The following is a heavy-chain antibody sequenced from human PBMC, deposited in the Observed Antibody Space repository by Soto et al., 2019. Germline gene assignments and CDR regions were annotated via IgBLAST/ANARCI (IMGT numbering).Heavy chain of an antibody. CDR1: GGSISSGDYH. J-gene: IGHJ4*02. D-gene: IGHD5-18*01. V-gene: IGHV4-31*03. Sequence: QVQLQESGPGLVKPSQTLSLTCTVSGGSISSGDYHWSWIRQHPGKGLEWIGFLYYSASTYYNPSLKSRVTISLDTSNNQFSLNLSSVTAADTAVYYCARGRDGYSFVYWGQGTLVTVSS. CDR2: LYYSAST. CDR3: ARGRDGYSFVY.